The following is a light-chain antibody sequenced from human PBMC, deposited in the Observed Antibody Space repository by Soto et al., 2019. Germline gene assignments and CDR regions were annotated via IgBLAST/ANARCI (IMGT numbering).Light chain of an antibody. V-gene: IGLV2-14*01. CDR3: SSYTSSSTPGG. Sequence: QSVLTQPASVSGSPGQSITISCTGTSSDVGGYNYVSWYQQHPGKATKLMIYDVSNRPSGVSNRFSGSKSGNTASLTISGLQAEDEADHYCSSYTSSSTPGGFGTGTKVTVL. CDR1: SSDVGGYNY. CDR2: DVS. J-gene: IGLJ1*01.